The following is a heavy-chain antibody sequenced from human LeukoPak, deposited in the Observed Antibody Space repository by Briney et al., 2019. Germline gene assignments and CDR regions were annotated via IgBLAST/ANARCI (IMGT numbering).Heavy chain of an antibody. CDR2: IKQDGSEK. V-gene: IGHV3-7*01. Sequence: GGSLRLSCAASGFTLDTYWMSWVRQAPGKGLEGVANIKQDGSEKDYVDSVKGRFTISRDNAKNSLYLQMNSLRAEDTAVYYCARQRKPEDTSDYWGQGTLVTVSS. CDR1: GFTLDTYW. D-gene: IGHD1-14*01. J-gene: IGHJ4*02. CDR3: ARQRKPEDTSDY.